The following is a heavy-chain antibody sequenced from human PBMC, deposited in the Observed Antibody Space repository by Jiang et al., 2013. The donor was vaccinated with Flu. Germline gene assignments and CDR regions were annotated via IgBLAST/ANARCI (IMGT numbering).Heavy chain of an antibody. Sequence: SRDNSKNTLYLQMNSLRAEDTAVYYCAKAITGSYYYYGMDVWGQGTTVTVSS. V-gene: IGHV3-23*01. J-gene: IGHJ6*02. D-gene: IGHD1-14*01. CDR3: AKAITGSYYYYGMDV.